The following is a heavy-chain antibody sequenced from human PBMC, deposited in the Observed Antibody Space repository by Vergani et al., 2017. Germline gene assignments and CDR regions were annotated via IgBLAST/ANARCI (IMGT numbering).Heavy chain of an antibody. J-gene: IGHJ6*02. Sequence: QVQLVQSRAEVKKPGSSVKVSCKASGGTFSSYAISWVRQAPGQGLEWMGGIIPIFGTANYAQKFQGRVTITADESTSTAYMELSSLRSEDTAVYYCASRDITIFGVVIIRGYYYYGMDVWGQGTTVTVSS. V-gene: IGHV1-69*01. D-gene: IGHD3-3*01. CDR2: IIPIFGTA. CDR1: GGTFSSYA. CDR3: ASRDITIFGVVIIRGYYYYGMDV.